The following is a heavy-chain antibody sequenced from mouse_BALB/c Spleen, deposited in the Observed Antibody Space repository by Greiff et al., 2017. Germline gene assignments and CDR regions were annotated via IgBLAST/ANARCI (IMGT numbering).Heavy chain of an antibody. CDR3: ARSSTTVVAPHYFDY. CDR1: GYAFSSYW. V-gene: IGHV1-80*01. J-gene: IGHJ2*01. D-gene: IGHD1-1*01. CDR2: IYPGDGDT. Sequence: QVQLQQSGAELVRPGSSVKISCKASGYAFSSYWMNWVKQRPGQGLEWIGQIYPGDGDTNYNGKFKGKATLTADKSSSTAYMQLSSLTSEDSAVYFCARSSTTVVAPHYFDYWGQGTTLTVSS.